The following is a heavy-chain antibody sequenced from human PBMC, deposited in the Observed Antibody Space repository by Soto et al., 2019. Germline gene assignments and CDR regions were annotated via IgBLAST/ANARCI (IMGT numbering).Heavy chain of an antibody. D-gene: IGHD3-3*01. J-gene: IGHJ6*02. CDR1: GGSISSYY. CDR3: ARGPYDFWSGYYAPLQNYYYYGMDV. V-gene: IGHV4-59*01. CDR2: IYYSGST. Sequence: SETLSFTSTVSGGSISSYYWSWIRQPPEKGLEWIGYIYYSGSTNYNPSLKSRVTISVDTSKNQFSLKLSSVTAADTAVYYCARGPYDFWSGYYAPLQNYYYYGMDVWGQGTTVTVSS.